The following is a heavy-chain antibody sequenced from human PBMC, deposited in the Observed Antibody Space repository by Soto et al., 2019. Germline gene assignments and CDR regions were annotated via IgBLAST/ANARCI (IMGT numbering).Heavy chain of an antibody. V-gene: IGHV1-69*13. CDR2: IIPIFGTA. CDR3: ARDAYYYDSSVDY. CDR1: GGTFSSYA. Sequence: SVKVSCKASGGTFSSYAISWVRQAPGQGLEWMGGIIPIFGTANYAQKFQGRVTITADESTSTAYMELSSLRSEDTAVYYCARDAYYYDSSVDYWGQGTLVTVSS. D-gene: IGHD3-22*01. J-gene: IGHJ4*02.